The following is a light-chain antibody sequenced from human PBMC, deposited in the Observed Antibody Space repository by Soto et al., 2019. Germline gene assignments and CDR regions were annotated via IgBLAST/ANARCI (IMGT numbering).Light chain of an antibody. V-gene: IGKV1-39*01. CDR1: QSIAMF. CDR2: GSD. J-gene: IGKJ4*01. Sequence: DIQMTQSPSSLSASIGDTVTITCRASQSIAMFLSWYQQKPGKDPKLLIYGSDTLQDEVPSRFSGSGSGTFFTLTISSLRLEDFATYYCQQNSSPPLTFGGGTTVEIK. CDR3: QQNSSPPLT.